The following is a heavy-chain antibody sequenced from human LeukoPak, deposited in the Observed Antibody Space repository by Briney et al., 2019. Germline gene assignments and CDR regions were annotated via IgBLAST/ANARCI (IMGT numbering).Heavy chain of an antibody. V-gene: IGHV1-69*05. Sequence: RASVKVSCKASGGTFSSYAISWVRQAPGQGLEWMGGIIPIFGTANYAQKFQGRVTMTRDTSTSTVYMELSSLRSEDTAVYYCARGGSYYKGHTDYWGQGTLVTVSS. D-gene: IGHD1-26*01. CDR3: ARGGSYYKGHTDY. J-gene: IGHJ4*02. CDR2: IIPIFGTA. CDR1: GGTFSSYA.